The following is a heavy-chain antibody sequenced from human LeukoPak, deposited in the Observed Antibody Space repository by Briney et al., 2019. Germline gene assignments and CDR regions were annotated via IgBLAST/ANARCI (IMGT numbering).Heavy chain of an antibody. Sequence: RPSETLSLTCTVSGGSISSYYWSWIRQPPGKGLEWIGYIYYSGSTNYNPSLKSRVTISVDTSKNQFSLKLSSVTAADTAVYFCARESEASGAFDIWGQGTMVTVSS. J-gene: IGHJ3*02. CDR3: ARESEASGAFDI. CDR1: GGSISSYY. CDR2: IYYSGST. V-gene: IGHV4-59*01.